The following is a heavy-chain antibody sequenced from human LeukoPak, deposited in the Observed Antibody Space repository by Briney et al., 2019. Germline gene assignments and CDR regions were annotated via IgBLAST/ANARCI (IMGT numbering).Heavy chain of an antibody. J-gene: IGHJ4*02. D-gene: IGHD6-19*01. Sequence: GGSLRLSCAASGFSLSAYAMSCVRQAPGKGLEWVSSISGSGGTTYYADSVKGRFTISRDNSRNTLYLQMNSLRAEDTAVYYCAKATVAAYYWGQGTLVTVSS. CDR2: ISGSGGTT. CDR3: AKATVAAYY. CDR1: GFSLSAYA. V-gene: IGHV3-23*01.